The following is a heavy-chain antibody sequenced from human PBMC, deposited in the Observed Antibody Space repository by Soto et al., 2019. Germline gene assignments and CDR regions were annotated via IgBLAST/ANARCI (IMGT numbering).Heavy chain of an antibody. J-gene: IGHJ5*02. CDR1: GGSISNFF. CDR2: IYYSGSA. Sequence: QVQLQESGPGLVKPSGTLSLTCTVSGGSISNFFWNWIRQPPGKGLEWIGYIYYSGSANYSPSLKSRANISEDTAENKLALKLGSVTAADTAVYYCVRGEYCSGGSCYGEYNWFDLWGQGTLVTVSS. CDR3: VRGEYCSGGSCYGEYNWFDL. D-gene: IGHD2-15*01. V-gene: IGHV4-59*01.